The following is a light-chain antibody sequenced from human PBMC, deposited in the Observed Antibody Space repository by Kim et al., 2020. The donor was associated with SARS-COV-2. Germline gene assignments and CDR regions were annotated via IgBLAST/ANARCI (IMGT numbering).Light chain of an antibody. CDR1: SLRSYY. J-gene: IGLJ2*01. CDR3: NSRDNNDNVL. CDR2: GKN. V-gene: IGLV3-19*01. Sequence: VALGKEVRITCQGDSLRSYYTTWFQQKPGQAPIVVVYGKNNRPSGIPARFSGSSSGNTASLTITGTQAGDEADYYCNSRDNNDNVLFGGGTRLTVL.